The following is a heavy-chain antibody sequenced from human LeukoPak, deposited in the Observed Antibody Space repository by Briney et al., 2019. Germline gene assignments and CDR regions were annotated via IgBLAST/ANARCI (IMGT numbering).Heavy chain of an antibody. D-gene: IGHD6-13*01. J-gene: IGHJ4*02. V-gene: IGHV4-61*02. Sequence: SETLSLTCTVSGGSISSGSYYWSWIRQPAGKGLEWIGRIYTSGSTNYNPSLKSRVTISVDTSKTQFSLKLSSVTAADTAVYYCAREGKAAAGIDYWGQGTLVTVSS. CDR3: AREGKAAAGIDY. CDR1: GGSISSGSYY. CDR2: IYTSGST.